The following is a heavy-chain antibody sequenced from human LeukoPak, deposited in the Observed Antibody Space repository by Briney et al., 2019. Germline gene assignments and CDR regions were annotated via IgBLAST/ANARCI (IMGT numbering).Heavy chain of an antibody. CDR1: GGSISSSSYY. V-gene: IGHV4-61*05. J-gene: IGHJ4*02. Sequence: SETLSLTCTVSGGSISSSSYYWGWIRQPPGKGLEWIGYIYYSGSTNYNPSLKGRVTISVDTSKNQFSLKLSSVTAADTAVYYCASYGGNSGFDYWGQGTLVTVSS. CDR3: ASYGGNSGFDY. CDR2: IYYSGST. D-gene: IGHD4-23*01.